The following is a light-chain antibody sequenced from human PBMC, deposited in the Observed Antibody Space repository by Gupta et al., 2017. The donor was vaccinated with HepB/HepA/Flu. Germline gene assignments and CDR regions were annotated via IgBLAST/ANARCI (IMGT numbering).Light chain of an antibody. CDR3: QQDYSTPWT. V-gene: IGKV4-1*01. J-gene: IGKJ1*01. Sequence: DIVITQSPDSLTVPLGDRATTNCKSSQSLLYSRKSNNYLAWYQQRSGQPPKWLIYWASNRESGVPDRFSGSGSGTDFTLTISRLQAEDAALYFCQQDYSTPWTFGRGTKVEIK. CDR2: WAS. CDR1: QSLLYSRKSNNY.